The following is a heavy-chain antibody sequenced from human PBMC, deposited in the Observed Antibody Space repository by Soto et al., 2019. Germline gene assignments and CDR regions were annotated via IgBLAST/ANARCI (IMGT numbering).Heavy chain of an antibody. CDR1: GFTFSNYW. CDR3: ATGGYSYGWGY. D-gene: IGHD5-18*01. Sequence: EVQLVESGGGLVQPGGSLRLSCVGSGFTFSNYWMHWVRQVPGKGPVWVSRVNSAGSQSSYADFVKGRFTVSRDNAKITLYLEMNSLSADDTAVYYCATGGYSYGWGYWGQGTLVTVS. V-gene: IGHV3-74*01. J-gene: IGHJ4*02. CDR2: VNSAGSQS.